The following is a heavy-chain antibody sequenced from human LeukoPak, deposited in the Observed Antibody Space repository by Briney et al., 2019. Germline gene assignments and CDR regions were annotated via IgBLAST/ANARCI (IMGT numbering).Heavy chain of an antibody. Sequence: ASVKVSFKASGYTFTGYYMHWVRQAPGQGLEWMGWINPNSGGTNYAQKFQGWVTMTRDTSISTAYMELRSLRSDDTAVYYCARDRYCSGGSCYAADAFDIWGQGTMVTVSS. V-gene: IGHV1-2*04. CDR2: INPNSGGT. D-gene: IGHD2-15*01. CDR1: GYTFTGYY. CDR3: ARDRYCSGGSCYAADAFDI. J-gene: IGHJ3*02.